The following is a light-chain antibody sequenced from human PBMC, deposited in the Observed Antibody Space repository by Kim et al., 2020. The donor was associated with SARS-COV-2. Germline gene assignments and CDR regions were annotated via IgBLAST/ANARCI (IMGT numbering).Light chain of an antibody. J-gene: IGKJ1*01. CDR3: QQYNSMWT. Sequence: YVSVAEWPTVTCRASQMIGTSMACYQQKPGEAPKFEIYKASTLTIGLPSTFSGSGSGTEFTLPINSLQHVDFATYYCQQYNSMWTFFQGTKVDIK. CDR1: QMIGTS. V-gene: IGKV1-5*03. CDR2: KAS.